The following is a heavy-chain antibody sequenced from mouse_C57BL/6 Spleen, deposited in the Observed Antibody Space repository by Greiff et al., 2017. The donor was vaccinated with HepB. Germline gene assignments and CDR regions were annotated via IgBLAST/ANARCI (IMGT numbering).Heavy chain of an antibody. CDR1: GYTFTSYW. Sequence: VKLQQPGAELVKPGASVKMSCKASGYTFTSYWITWVKQRPGQGLEWIGDIYPGSGSTNYNEKFKSKATLTVDTSSSTAYMQLSSLTSEDSAVYYCARDYGSSQGYFDVWGTGTTVTVSS. CDR3: ARDYGSSQGYFDV. CDR2: IYPGSGST. V-gene: IGHV1-55*01. J-gene: IGHJ1*03. D-gene: IGHD1-1*01.